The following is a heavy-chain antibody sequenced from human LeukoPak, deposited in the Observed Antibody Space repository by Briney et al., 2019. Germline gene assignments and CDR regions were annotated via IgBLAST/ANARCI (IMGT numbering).Heavy chain of an antibody. Sequence: GGSLRLSCAASGFTLSGYWMHWVRQAPGKGLVWVSRINSDGRSTGYADSVKGRFTISRDNAKNTLYLQMNSLRAEDTAVYYCAGGSGTKGDYWGQGTLVTASS. CDR3: AGGSGTKGDY. J-gene: IGHJ4*02. CDR1: GFTLSGYW. V-gene: IGHV3-74*01. D-gene: IGHD1-26*01. CDR2: INSDGRST.